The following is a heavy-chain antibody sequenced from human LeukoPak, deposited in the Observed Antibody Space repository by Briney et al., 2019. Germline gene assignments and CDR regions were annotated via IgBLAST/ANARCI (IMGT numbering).Heavy chain of an antibody. CDR2: IHRSGSP. CDR1: LDSTTSNF. V-gene: IGHV4-4*02. Sequence: SSETLSLTRTVSLDSTTSNFWSWVRQPPGKCLEWIGEIHRSGSPNYNPSLQSRVTISIDRSRNQIALELSSVTAADTAVYYCAREILGGFNPGAYWGQGTLVTVSS. CDR3: AREILGGFNPGAY. J-gene: IGHJ4*02. D-gene: IGHD1-14*01.